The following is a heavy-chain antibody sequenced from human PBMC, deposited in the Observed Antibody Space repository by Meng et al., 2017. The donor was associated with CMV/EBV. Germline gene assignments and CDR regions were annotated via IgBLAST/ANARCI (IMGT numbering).Heavy chain of an antibody. CDR1: GFTFSDCY. CDR2: ISGSGGST. CDR3: AKGVVPAARSIDY. V-gene: IGHV3-23*01. J-gene: IGHJ4*02. Sequence: GESLKISCAASGFTFSDCYMSWIRQAPGKGLEWVSAISGSGGSTYYADSVKGRFTISRDNSKNTLYLQMNSLRAEDTAVYYCAKGVVPAARSIDYWGQGTLVTVSS. D-gene: IGHD2-2*01.